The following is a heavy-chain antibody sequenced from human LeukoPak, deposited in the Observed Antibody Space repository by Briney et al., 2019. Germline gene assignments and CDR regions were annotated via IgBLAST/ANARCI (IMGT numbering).Heavy chain of an antibody. D-gene: IGHD2-2*01. CDR2: ISSSSSYI. V-gene: IGHV3-21*01. Sequence: GGSLRLSCAASGFKFSSYSMKWVRQAPGKGLEWVSFISSSSSYIYYADSLKGRFTISRDNGKNSLYLQMNRLRAEDTAVYYCARPRGCGSSRCNNFDYWGQGTLVTVSS. CDR1: GFKFSSYS. J-gene: IGHJ4*02. CDR3: ARPRGCGSSRCNNFDY.